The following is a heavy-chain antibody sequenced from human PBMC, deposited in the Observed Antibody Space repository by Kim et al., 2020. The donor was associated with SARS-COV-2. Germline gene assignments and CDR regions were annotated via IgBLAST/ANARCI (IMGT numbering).Heavy chain of an antibody. CDR3: ARPKYDSSGYSYYFDY. D-gene: IGHD3-22*01. V-gene: IGHV5-51*01. J-gene: IGHJ4*02. Sequence: SFQGQVTISADKSISTAYLQWSSLKASDTAMYYCARPKYDSSGYSYYFDYWGQGTLVTVSS.